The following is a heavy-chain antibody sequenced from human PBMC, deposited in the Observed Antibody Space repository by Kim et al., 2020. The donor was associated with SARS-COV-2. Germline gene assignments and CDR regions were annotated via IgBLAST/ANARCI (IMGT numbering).Heavy chain of an antibody. J-gene: IGHJ4*02. CDR3: ARVHLAAAGTLDY. V-gene: IGHV1-69*01. Sequence: NYAQKFQCRVTITAEESTSTVYFDLTSLTSDDSAVYYCARVHLAAAGTLDYWGQGTLVTVSS. D-gene: IGHD6-13*01.